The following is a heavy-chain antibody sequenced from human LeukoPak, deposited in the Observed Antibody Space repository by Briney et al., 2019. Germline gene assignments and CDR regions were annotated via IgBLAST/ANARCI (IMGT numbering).Heavy chain of an antibody. D-gene: IGHD2/OR15-2a*01. CDR3: ARDESRTTAELDY. CDR2: INPNSGGT. CDR1: GNAFTGYY. Sequence: RASVKVSCTTSGNAFTGYYIHWVRQAPGQRLKWMGWINPNSGGTNYAQKFQGRVTMTRDTSISTAYMELSRLRSDDTAVYYCARDESRTTAELDYWGQGTLVTVSS. J-gene: IGHJ4*02. V-gene: IGHV1-2*02.